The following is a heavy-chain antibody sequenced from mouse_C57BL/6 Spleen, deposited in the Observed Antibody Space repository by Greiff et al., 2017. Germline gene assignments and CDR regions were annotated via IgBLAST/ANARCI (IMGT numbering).Heavy chain of an antibody. CDR3: ERGDFDV. V-gene: IGHV5-4*03. CDR2: ISDGGSYT. Sequence: EVMLVESGGGLVKPGGSLKLSCAASGFTFSSYAMSWVRQTPEKRLEWVAAISDGGSYTYYPDNVKGRFTISRDNAKNNLYLQMSHLQSEDTSMCYCERGDFDVWGTGTTVTVAS. CDR1: GFTFSSYA. J-gene: IGHJ1*03.